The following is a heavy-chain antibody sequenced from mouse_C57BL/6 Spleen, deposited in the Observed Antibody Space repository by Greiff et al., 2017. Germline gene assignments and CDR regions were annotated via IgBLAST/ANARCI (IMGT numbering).Heavy chain of an antibody. CDR2: IHPNSGST. V-gene: IGHV1-64*01. CDR3: AKEPPDLQQYFDV. Sequence: QVQLQQSGAALVKPGASVKLSCKAPGYTFTSYWMHWVKQRPGQGLEWIGMIHPNSGSTNYNEKFKCKATLTIDKSSSTTYMQLSSLTSEDAAVDYCAKEPPDLQQYFDVWGTGTTVTVSS. J-gene: IGHJ1*03. D-gene: IGHD5-1*01. CDR1: GYTFTSYW.